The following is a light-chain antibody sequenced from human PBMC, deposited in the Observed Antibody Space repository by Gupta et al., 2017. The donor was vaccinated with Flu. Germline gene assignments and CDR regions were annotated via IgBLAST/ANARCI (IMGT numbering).Light chain of an antibody. CDR1: QDVRHS. V-gene: IGKV1-27*01. Sequence: SSLSAFVGDRATGACRASQDVRHSVDWYKHEPWKGPKVLIYDASTLQAGVPSRFSGSGSETDFTLTISSREPEDVATYYCQKDCSDPPLSFGGGTKVDIK. J-gene: IGKJ4*01. CDR3: QKDCSDPPLS. CDR2: DAS.